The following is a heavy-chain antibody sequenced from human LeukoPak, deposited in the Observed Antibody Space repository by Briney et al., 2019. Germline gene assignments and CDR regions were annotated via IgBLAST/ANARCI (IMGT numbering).Heavy chain of an antibody. D-gene: IGHD1-26*01. CDR2: ISGSGGST. V-gene: IGHV3-23*01. CDR3: AKARGIVGATSNFDY. Sequence: GGSLRLSCAASGFTFSSYAMSWVRQAPGKGLEWVSAISGSGGSTYYADSVKGRFTISRDNSKNTLYLQMNSLSAEDTAVYYCAKARGIVGATSNFDYWGQGTLVTVSS. J-gene: IGHJ4*02. CDR1: GFTFSSYA.